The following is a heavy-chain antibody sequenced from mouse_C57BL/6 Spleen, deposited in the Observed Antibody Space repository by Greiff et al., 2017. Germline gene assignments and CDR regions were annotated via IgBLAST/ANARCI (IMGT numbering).Heavy chain of an antibody. V-gene: IGHV3-6*01. Sequence: DVKLQESGPGLVKPSQSLSLTCSVTGYSITSGYYWNWIRQFPGNKLEWMGYISYDGSNNYNPSLKNRISITRDTSKNQFFLKLNSVTTEDTATYYCARGDGPFAYWGQGTLVTVSA. CDR1: GYSITSGYY. CDR3: ARGDGPFAY. J-gene: IGHJ3*01. D-gene: IGHD1-1*01. CDR2: ISYDGSN.